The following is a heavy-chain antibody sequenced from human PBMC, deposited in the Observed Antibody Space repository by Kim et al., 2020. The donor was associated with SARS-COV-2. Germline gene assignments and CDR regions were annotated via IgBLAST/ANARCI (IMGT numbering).Heavy chain of an antibody. CDR3: AREDYDSSGNWFDP. D-gene: IGHD3-22*01. CDR2: IYSCGST. Sequence: GGSLRLSCAASGFTVSSNDMSCVRQAPGKGLEWVSVIYSCGSTYYADSVKGRFTISRHNSKNTLYLQMNSLRAEDTAVYYCAREDYDSSGNWFDPWGQGTLVTVSS. J-gene: IGHJ5*02. V-gene: IGHV3-53*04. CDR1: GFTVSSND.